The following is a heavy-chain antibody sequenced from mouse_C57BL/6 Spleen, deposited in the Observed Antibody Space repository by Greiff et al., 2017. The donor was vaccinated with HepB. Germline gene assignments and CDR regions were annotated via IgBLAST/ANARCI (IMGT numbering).Heavy chain of an antibody. J-gene: IGHJ2*01. CDR2: IYPTDSET. D-gene: IGHD1-1*01. V-gene: IGHV1-61*01. CDR3: ARWDLCGSSRYFDY. CDR1: GYTFTSYW. Sequence: QVQLQQSGAELVRPGSSVKMSCKASGYTFTSYWMDWVKQRPGQGLEWIGNIYPTDSETHYNQKFKDKATLTVDKSSSTAYMQLSSLTSEDSAVYYCARWDLCGSSRYFDYWGQGTTLTVSS.